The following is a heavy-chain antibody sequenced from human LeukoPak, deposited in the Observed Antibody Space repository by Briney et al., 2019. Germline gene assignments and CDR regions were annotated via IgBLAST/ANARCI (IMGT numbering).Heavy chain of an antibody. Sequence: ASGKVSFKSSGYTFTCYYMDRGRHPPAQGLELMWGINRNSGGTNYAQNFQGRVTMTRATSISTDYMELSRLRSDDTAVYSCARGAFQGSSWFDYWGQGTLVTVSS. CDR3: ARGAFQGSSWFDY. V-gene: IGHV1-2*02. D-gene: IGHD6-13*01. CDR2: INRNSGGT. CDR1: GYTFTCYY. J-gene: IGHJ4*02.